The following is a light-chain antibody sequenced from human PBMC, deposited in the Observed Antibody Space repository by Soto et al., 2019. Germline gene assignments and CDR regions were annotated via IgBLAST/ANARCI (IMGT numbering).Light chain of an antibody. Sequence: QAVVTQPPSASWTPGQRVTISCSGSSSNIGSNTVNWYQQLPGTAPKLLIFSNNQRPSGVPDRFSGSRSGTSASLAITGLQSGDEANYYCAAWDDSLKAVLFGGGTQLTVL. J-gene: IGLJ3*02. V-gene: IGLV1-44*01. CDR1: SSNIGSNT. CDR3: AAWDDSLKAVL. CDR2: SNN.